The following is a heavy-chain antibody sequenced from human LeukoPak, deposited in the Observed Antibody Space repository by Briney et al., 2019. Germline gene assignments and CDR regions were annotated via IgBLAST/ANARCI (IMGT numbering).Heavy chain of an antibody. CDR1: GFTFSDYY. Sequence: GGSLRLSCAASGFTFSDYYMSWIRQAPGKGLEWVSYISSSGSTIYYADSVKGRFTISRDNAKNSLYLQMNSLRAEDTAVYYCASEGGKQLPHYVQIDYWGQGTLVTVSS. D-gene: IGHD6-13*01. J-gene: IGHJ4*02. CDR2: ISSSGSTI. V-gene: IGHV3-11*01. CDR3: ASEGGKQLPHYVQIDY.